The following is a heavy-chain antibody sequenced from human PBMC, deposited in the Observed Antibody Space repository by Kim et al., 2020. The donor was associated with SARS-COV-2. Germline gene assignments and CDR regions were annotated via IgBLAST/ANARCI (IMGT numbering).Heavy chain of an antibody. V-gene: IGHV3-74*01. J-gene: IGHJ4*02. D-gene: IGHD3-16*01. CDR3: ESLSTGYVWDKFDY. Sequence: AQPVKCRFTNSGDNARNTVYMQVNSLRAEDTAVYYCESLSTGYVWDKFDYWGQGTLVTVSS.